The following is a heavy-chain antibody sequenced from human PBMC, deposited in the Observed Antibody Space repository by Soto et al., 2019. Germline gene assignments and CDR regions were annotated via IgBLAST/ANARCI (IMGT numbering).Heavy chain of an antibody. CDR3: AGEGEAYDSRGYDAFDI. V-gene: IGHV1-18*01. J-gene: IGHJ3*02. CDR1: GYTFTSYG. Sequence: QVQLVQSGAEVKKPGASVKVSCKASGYTFTSYGITWVRQAPGQGLEWMGWISAYNGNTNYAQKLQGRVTMTTDTTKSTADMELRSLRSDYTAVYYCAGEGEAYDSRGYDAFDIWGQGTMVTVSS. D-gene: IGHD3-22*01. CDR2: ISAYNGNT.